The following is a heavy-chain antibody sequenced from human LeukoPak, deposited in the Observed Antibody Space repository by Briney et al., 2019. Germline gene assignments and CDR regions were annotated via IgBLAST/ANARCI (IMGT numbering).Heavy chain of an antibody. CDR1: GYTFTSYG. V-gene: IGHV1-18*04. D-gene: IGHD4-17*01. CDR2: ISAYNVNT. CDR3: AREGDYGAYYFDY. Sequence: VASVKVSCKASGYTFTSYGISWVRQAPGQGLEWMAWISAYNVNTNYAQKLQGRVTFTKDTSTSTAYMELRSLRSDDTAVYYCAREGDYGAYYFDYWGQGTLVTVSS. J-gene: IGHJ4*02.